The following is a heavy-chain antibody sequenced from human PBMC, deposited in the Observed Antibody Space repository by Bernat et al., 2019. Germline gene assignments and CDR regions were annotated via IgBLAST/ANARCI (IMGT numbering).Heavy chain of an antibody. Sequence: EVQLVESGGGLVQPGGSLKLSCAASGFTFSGSAMHWVRQASGKGLEWVGRIRSRANSYATAYGASVKGRFTISRDDSKSTAYLQLNSLKTEDTAVDYCTRGYCTGTTCYGLDYWGQGTLVTVSS. J-gene: IGHJ4*02. V-gene: IGHV3-73*02. D-gene: IGHD2-2*01. CDR2: IRSRANSYAT. CDR3: TRGYCTGTTCYGLDY. CDR1: GFTFSGSA.